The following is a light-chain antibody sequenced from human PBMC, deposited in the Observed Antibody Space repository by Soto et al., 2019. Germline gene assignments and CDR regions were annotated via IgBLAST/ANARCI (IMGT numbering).Light chain of an antibody. CDR1: SGYSNYK. J-gene: IGLJ2*01. Sequence: QLVLSQPPSASASLGASVTLTCTLSSGYSNYKVDWYQQRPGKGPRFVMRVGAGGIVGSKGDAIPDRFSVLGSGLNRDLTIKNIQAEDESDYHCGADPGSGSNFVVVFGGGTKLTVL. CDR3: GADPGSGSNFVVV. CDR2: VGAGGIVG. V-gene: IGLV9-49*03.